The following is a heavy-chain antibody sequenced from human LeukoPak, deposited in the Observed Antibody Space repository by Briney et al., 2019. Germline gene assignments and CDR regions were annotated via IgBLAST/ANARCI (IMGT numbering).Heavy chain of an antibody. Sequence: GGSLRLSCAASGFTFSSYAMSWVRQAPGKGLEWVSAISGSGGSTYYADSVKGRFTISRDNSKNTLYLQLNSLRAEDTAVYYCALSAAGTGSSDYWGQGTLVNVSS. D-gene: IGHD6-13*01. CDR2: ISGSGGST. CDR3: ALSAAGTGSSDY. CDR1: GFTFSSYA. V-gene: IGHV3-23*01. J-gene: IGHJ4*02.